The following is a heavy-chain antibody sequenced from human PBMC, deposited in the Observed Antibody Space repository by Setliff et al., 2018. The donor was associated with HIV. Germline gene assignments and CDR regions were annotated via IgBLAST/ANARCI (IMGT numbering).Heavy chain of an antibody. J-gene: IGHJ5*02. CDR3: AKGIPGPAINSGRIKNWFDP. D-gene: IGHD6-19*01. CDR1: GGTFSYYT. V-gene: IGHV1-69*02. Sequence: SVKVSCKASGGTFSYYTFTWVRQAPGQGLEWLGRIVPLLGVPDYAQKFQGRVTFTADRSTSTVYMELSSLRSEDTAVYYCAKGIPGPAINSGRIKNWFDPWGEGTLVTVSS. CDR2: IVPLLGVP.